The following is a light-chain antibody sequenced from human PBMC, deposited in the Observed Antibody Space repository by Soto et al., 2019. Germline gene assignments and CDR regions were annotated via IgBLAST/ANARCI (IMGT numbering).Light chain of an antibody. CDR1: QSVSSN. CDR3: QQYDDWPET. CDR2: DAS. V-gene: IGKV3-15*01. J-gene: IGKJ1*01. Sequence: EKVMTQSPATLSVSPGERATLSCRASQSVSSNLAWYQQKPGQASRLLIYDASTRATGIPARFSGSGSGTEFTLTISSLQSEDLAVYYCQQYDDWPETFGQGTRWISN.